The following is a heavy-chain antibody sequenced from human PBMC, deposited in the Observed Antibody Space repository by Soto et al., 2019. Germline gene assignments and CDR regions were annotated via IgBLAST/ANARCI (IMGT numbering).Heavy chain of an antibody. J-gene: IGHJ6*03. V-gene: IGHV1-18*01. Sequence: ASVKVSCKASGYTFTSYGISWVRQAPGQGLEWMGWISAYNGNTNYAQKLQGRVTMTTDTSTSTAYMELRSLRSDDTAVYYCARVDIVVVPAAIDPDYYYYYYMDVWGKGTTVTVSS. CDR1: GYTFTSYG. D-gene: IGHD2-2*01. CDR3: ARVDIVVVPAAIDPDYYYYYYMDV. CDR2: ISAYNGNT.